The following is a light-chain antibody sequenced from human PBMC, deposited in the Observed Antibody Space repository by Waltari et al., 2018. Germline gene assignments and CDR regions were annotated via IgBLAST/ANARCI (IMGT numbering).Light chain of an antibody. Sequence: QSALTQPASVSGSPGQSITISCTGTSTDLNNYVSWYQQYSGKAPKLLLSDVTYRPSGISARFSGARSGNTASLTISGLHSDDEADYYCASFTGKRIPWVFGGGTKLTVL. J-gene: IGLJ3*02. CDR1: STDLNNY. V-gene: IGLV2-14*03. CDR3: ASFTGKRIPWV. CDR2: DVT.